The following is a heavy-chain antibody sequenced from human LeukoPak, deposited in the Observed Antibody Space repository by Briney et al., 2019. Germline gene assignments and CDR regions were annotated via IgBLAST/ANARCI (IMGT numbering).Heavy chain of an antibody. D-gene: IGHD4-17*01. V-gene: IGHV4-31*03. CDR3: ARDTTVTGSFDS. Sequence: PSETLSLTCTVSGGSISSGGYYWSWIRQHPGKGLEWIGYIYYSGSTYYNPSLKSRVTISVDTSKNQFSLKLSSVTAADTAVYYCARDTTVTGSFDSWGQGTLVTVSS. CDR1: GGSISSGGYY. J-gene: IGHJ4*02. CDR2: IYYSGST.